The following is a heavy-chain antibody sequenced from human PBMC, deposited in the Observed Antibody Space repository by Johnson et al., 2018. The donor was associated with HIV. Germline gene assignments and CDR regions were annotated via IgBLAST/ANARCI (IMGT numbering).Heavy chain of an antibody. CDR2: IKQDGSEK. Sequence: VQLVESGGGLVQPGGSLRLSCAASGFTFSNYWMTWVRQVPGKGLEWVANIKQDGSEKYYADSVKGRFTISRDNSKNTLYLQMNSLGAEDTAVYYCARDRETYGMDAFDIWGQGTMVTVSS. CDR3: ARDRETYGMDAFDI. D-gene: IGHD4-17*01. V-gene: IGHV3-7*01. CDR1: GFTFSNYW. J-gene: IGHJ3*02.